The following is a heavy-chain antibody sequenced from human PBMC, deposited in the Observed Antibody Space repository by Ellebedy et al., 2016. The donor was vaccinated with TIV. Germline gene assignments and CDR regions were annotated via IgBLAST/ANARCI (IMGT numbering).Heavy chain of an antibody. Sequence: PGGSLRLSCAASGFTFSSFEMNWVRQAPGTGLEWVSSISSSGSFIYYADSVKGRFTISRDNAKNSLSLQMNSLRAEDTAVYYCAGEGIVGAPDYWGQGTLVTVSS. D-gene: IGHD1-26*01. CDR3: AGEGIVGAPDY. J-gene: IGHJ4*02. V-gene: IGHV3-21*01. CDR1: GFTFSSFE. CDR2: ISSSGSFI.